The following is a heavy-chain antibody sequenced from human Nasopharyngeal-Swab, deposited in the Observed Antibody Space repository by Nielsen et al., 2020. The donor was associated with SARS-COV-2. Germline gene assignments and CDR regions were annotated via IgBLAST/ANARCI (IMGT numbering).Heavy chain of an antibody. J-gene: IGHJ6*02. Sequence: SLKISCAASEFTFKDYAMHWVRQAPGKGLEWVSGITWNSGRIDYADSVKGRFTISRDNAKNSLYLQMNSLRAEDTALYYCAKVHDYGDVSGMDVWGQGTTVTVSS. CDR1: EFTFKDYA. CDR2: ITWNSGRI. CDR3: AKVHDYGDVSGMDV. D-gene: IGHD4-17*01. V-gene: IGHV3-9*01.